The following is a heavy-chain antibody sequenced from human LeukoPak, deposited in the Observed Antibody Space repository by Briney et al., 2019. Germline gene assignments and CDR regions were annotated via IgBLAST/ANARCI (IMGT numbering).Heavy chain of an antibody. J-gene: IGHJ4*02. CDR1: GESFSDYY. CDR3: ASGRRIVNYGQKIDY. V-gene: IGHV4-34*01. CDR2: SKHSGRT. D-gene: IGHD3-10*01. Sequence: SETLSLTCAVYGESFSDYYWIWIRQPPGKGLEWIGESKHSGRTNYNPSLKGRVTMPVDTPKNQSTCKLRSGTAADKAVYYCASGRRIVNYGQKIDYWGQGTLVNVST.